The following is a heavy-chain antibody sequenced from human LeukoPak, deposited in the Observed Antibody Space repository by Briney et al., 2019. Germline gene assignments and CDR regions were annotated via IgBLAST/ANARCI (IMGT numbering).Heavy chain of an antibody. Sequence: SGPTLVNPTQTLTLTCTFSGFSLSTSGMCVSWIRQPPGKALEWLARIDWDDDKYYSTSLKTRLTISKDTSKNQVVLTMTNMDPVDTATYYCARLRGARTYYYYYMDVWGKGTTVTISS. CDR1: GFSLSTSGMC. D-gene: IGHD3-10*01. J-gene: IGHJ6*03. CDR3: ARLRGARTYYYYYMDV. V-gene: IGHV2-70*11. CDR2: IDWDDDK.